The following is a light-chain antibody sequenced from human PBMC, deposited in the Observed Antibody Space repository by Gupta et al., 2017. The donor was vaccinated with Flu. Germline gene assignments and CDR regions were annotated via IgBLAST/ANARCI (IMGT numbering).Light chain of an antibody. CDR1: ESLLHSDGNTY. V-gene: IGKV2-24*01. CDR3: MQDTRLRT. J-gene: IGKJ1*01. CDR2: KIS. Sequence: DIVMTQTPLSSPVTLGQPAPISCRSSESLLHSDGNTYLSWLHQRPGQPPRLLIYKISERFSGVPDRFSGSGAGTDFTLKISRVEAEDVGVYYCMQDTRLRTFGQGTKVEIK.